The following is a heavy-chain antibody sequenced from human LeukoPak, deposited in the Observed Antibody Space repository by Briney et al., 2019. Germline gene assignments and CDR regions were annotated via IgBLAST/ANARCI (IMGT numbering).Heavy chain of an antibody. CDR3: AKDNGLWFGEDTNLTLDY. CDR1: GFTFSSYA. V-gene: IGHV3-23*01. D-gene: IGHD3-10*01. Sequence: GGSLRLSCAASGFTFSSYAMSWVRQAPGKGLEWVSAISGSGGSTYYADSVKGRFTISRDNSKNTLYLQMNSLRAEDTAVYYCAKDNGLWFGEDTNLTLDYWGQGTLVTVSS. CDR2: ISGSGGST. J-gene: IGHJ4*02.